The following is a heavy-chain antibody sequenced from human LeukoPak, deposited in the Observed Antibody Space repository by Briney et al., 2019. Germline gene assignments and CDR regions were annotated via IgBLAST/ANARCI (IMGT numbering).Heavy chain of an antibody. CDR3: AKASAELRYFDWLLHGTVDAFDI. CDR1: GFTFSSYG. D-gene: IGHD3-9*01. J-gene: IGHJ3*02. Sequence: SGGSLRLSCAASGFTFSSYGMHWVRQAPGKGLEWVAVISYDGSNKYYADSVKGRFTISRDNSKNTLYLQMNSLRAEDTAVYYCAKASAELRYFDWLLHGTVDAFDIWGQGTMVTVSS. CDR2: ISYDGSNK. V-gene: IGHV3-30*18.